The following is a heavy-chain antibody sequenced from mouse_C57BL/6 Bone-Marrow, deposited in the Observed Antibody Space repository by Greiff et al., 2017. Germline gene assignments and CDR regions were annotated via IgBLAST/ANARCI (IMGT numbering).Heavy chain of an antibody. D-gene: IGHD1-1*01. CDR1: GYTFTSYW. CDR2: IYPGSGST. Sequence: VQLQQPGAELVKPGASVKMSCKASGYTFTSYWITWVKQRPGQGLEWIGDIYPGSGSTNYNEKFKSKATLTVDTSSSTAYMQLSSLTSEDSAVYYCAKSSVDYYGSTYAMDYWGQGTSVTVSS. V-gene: IGHV1-55*01. CDR3: AKSSVDYYGSTYAMDY. J-gene: IGHJ4*01.